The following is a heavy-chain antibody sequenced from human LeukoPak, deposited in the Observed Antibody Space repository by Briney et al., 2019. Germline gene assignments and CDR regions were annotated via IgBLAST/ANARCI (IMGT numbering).Heavy chain of an antibody. D-gene: IGHD3-22*01. J-gene: IGHJ4*02. V-gene: IGHV3-21*01. Sequence: PGGSLRLSCAASGFTFSSYSMNWVRQAPGKGLEWVSSISSSSSYIYYADSVKGRFTISRDNAKNSLYLQMNSLRAEDTAVYYCARDQLYYDSSGYSNWGQGTLVTVSS. CDR3: ARDQLYYDSSGYSN. CDR1: GFTFSSYS. CDR2: ISSSSSYI.